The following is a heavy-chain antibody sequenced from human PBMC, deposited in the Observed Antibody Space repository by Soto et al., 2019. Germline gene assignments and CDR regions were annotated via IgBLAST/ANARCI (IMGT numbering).Heavy chain of an antibody. CDR1: GYTFTDFY. D-gene: IGHD1-1*01. Sequence: QEQLVQSGTEVKKPGASVTVSCKSSGYTFTDFYLHWLRQAPGQGLELVGWINPKTGDTKSSQKFQGRVTMSRDTSVSTPYIDLTSRTSDDTAMYYCATGTNGTTGWYHPWGQGTRVTVSS. V-gene: IGHV1-2*02. J-gene: IGHJ5*02. CDR2: INPKTGDT. CDR3: ATGTNGTTGWYHP.